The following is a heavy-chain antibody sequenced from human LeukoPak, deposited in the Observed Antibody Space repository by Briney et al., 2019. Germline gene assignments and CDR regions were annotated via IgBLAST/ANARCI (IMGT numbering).Heavy chain of an antibody. J-gene: IGHJ4*02. D-gene: IGHD3-22*01. CDR1: GYTFTSYD. CDR2: MNPNSGNT. CDR3: ARAYDSSGYNGY. V-gene: IGHV1-8*01. Sequence: GASVKVSCKASGYTFTSYDISWVRQATGQGLEWMGWMNPNSGNTGYAQKFQGRVTMTRNTSISTAYMELSSLRSEDTAVYYCARAYDSSGYNGYWGQGTLVTVSS.